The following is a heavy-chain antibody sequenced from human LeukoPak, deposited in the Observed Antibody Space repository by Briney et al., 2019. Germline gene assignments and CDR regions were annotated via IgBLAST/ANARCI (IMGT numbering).Heavy chain of an antibody. Sequence: SETLSLTCAVYGGSFATYYWTWIRQPPGKGLEWIGEINHSGSSNYNSSLRSRVTISVDTSYKQFSLRLSSVTAADTAVYYSASSMDIVHSYVYGKWFDPWGQGTRVTVSS. D-gene: IGHD5-18*01. CDR1: GGSFATYY. CDR3: ASSMDIVHSYVYGKWFDP. J-gene: IGHJ5*02. V-gene: IGHV4-34*01. CDR2: INHSGSS.